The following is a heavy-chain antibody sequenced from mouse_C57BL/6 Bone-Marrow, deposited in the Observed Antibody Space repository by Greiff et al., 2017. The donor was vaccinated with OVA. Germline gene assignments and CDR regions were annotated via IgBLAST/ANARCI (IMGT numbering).Heavy chain of an antibody. J-gene: IGHJ2*01. CDR2: IDPENGDT. CDR3: TTAGVVAEYFDY. D-gene: IGHD1-1*01. Sequence: VHVKQSGAELVRPGASVKLSCTASGFNIKDDYMHWVKQRPEQGLEWIGWIDPENGDTEYASKFQGKATITADTSSNTAYLQLSSLTSEDTAVYYCTTAGVVAEYFDYWGQGTTLTVSS. CDR1: GFNIKDDY. V-gene: IGHV14-4*01.